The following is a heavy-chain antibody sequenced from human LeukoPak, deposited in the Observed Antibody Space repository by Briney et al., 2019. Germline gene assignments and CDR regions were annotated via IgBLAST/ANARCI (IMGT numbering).Heavy chain of an antibody. CDR1: SGSISTSNYY. D-gene: IGHD3-10*01. Sequence: KPSETLSLTCTVSSGSISTSNYYWGWVRQPTGKALEWIGNIFYSGSTYYSPTLKSRVTISLDTSRNQFSLKLNSVTAADTAVYYCAKSNGYGLIDIWDQGTMVTVSS. CDR2: IFYSGST. CDR3: AKSNGYGLIDI. J-gene: IGHJ3*02. V-gene: IGHV4-39*07.